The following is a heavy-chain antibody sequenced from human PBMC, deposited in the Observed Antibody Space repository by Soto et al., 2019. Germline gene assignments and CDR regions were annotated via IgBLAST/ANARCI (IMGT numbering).Heavy chain of an antibody. CDR2: IKTKADGGTT. CDR1: GFTFSNAY. J-gene: IGHJ6*02. D-gene: IGHD3-10*01. V-gene: IGHV3-15*07. Sequence: PGGSLRLSCAASGFTFSNAYMNWVRQAPGKGLEWVGRIKTKADGGTTDYAAPVKGRFIISRDDSKDTLYVQMNSLQTDDTGVYYCSHAPGRRGYYGIPVWGQGTTVTVS. CDR3: SHAPGRRGYYGIPV.